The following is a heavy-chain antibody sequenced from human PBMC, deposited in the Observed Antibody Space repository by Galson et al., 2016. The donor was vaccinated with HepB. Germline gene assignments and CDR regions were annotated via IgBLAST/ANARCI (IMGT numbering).Heavy chain of an antibody. CDR1: GNTRKELS. D-gene: IGHD5/OR15-5a*01. CDR2: FDREDGET. CDR3: ATDGFSVYDRLFDS. J-gene: IGHJ4*02. V-gene: IGHV1-24*01. Sequence: SVKVSCKVSGNTRKELSMHWVRQAPGKGLEWMGGFDREDGETTYAQKFQGRVTMTEDTSADTAYMELSSPRSEDTAVYYCATDGFSVYDRLFDSWGQGTLVTVSS.